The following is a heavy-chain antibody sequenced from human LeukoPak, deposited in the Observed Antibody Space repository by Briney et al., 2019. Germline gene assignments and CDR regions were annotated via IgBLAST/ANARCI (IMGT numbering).Heavy chain of an antibody. Sequence: GGSLRLSCAASGFTFSSYAMSWVRQAPGKGLEWVSSISASGGSTYYADSVKGRFTISGDSSKNTLYLQMNTLRAEDTADYYCAKGSYYTRNNCFDPWGQGTLVTVSS. CDR1: GFTFSSYA. CDR3: AKGSYYTRNNCFDP. D-gene: IGHD3-10*01. CDR2: ISASGGST. V-gene: IGHV3-23*01. J-gene: IGHJ5*02.